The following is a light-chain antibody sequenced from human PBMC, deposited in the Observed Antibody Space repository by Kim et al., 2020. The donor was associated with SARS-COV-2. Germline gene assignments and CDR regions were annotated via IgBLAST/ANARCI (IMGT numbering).Light chain of an antibody. CDR2: LGS. V-gene: IGKV2-28*01. J-gene: IGKJ2*01. Sequence: DIVMTQSPLSLPVTPGEPASISCRSSQRLLHSNGYSYLDWYLQKPGQSPQLLIYLGSNRASGVPDRFSGSGSGTDFTLNISRVEAEDFGVYYCMQALQTPRTFGQGTKLEI. CDR1: QRLLHSNGYSY. CDR3: MQALQTPRT.